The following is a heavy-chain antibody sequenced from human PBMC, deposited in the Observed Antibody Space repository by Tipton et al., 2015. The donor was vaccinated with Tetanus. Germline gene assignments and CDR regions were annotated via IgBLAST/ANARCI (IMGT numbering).Heavy chain of an antibody. D-gene: IGHD6-13*01. V-gene: IGHV4-34*01. CDR1: GGSFSGYY. Sequence: KPSETLSLTCAVYGGSFSGYYWSWIRQPPGKGLEWIGEINHSGSTNYNPSLKSRVTISVDTSKNQFSLKLSSVTAADTAVYYCARVFAAAGIFDYWGQGTLVTVSS. CDR2: INHSGST. CDR3: ARVFAAAGIFDY. J-gene: IGHJ4*02.